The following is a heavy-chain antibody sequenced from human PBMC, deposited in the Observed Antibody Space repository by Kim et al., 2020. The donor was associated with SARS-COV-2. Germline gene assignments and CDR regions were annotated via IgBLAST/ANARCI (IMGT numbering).Heavy chain of an antibody. Sequence: GGSLRLSCAASRFTFSSFAMSWVRQAPGKGLEWVSGISGGGGSTYYTDSVKGRFTISRDNSKNTLYLQMNNLRAEDTAVYYCAKRQALIVVNDVFDIWGQGTMVTVSS. J-gene: IGHJ3*02. CDR3: AKRQALIVVNDVFDI. CDR1: RFTFSSFA. V-gene: IGHV3-23*01. D-gene: IGHD3-22*01. CDR2: ISGGGGST.